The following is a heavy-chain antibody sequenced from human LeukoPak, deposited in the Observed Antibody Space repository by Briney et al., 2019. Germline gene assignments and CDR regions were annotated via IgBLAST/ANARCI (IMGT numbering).Heavy chain of an antibody. D-gene: IGHD2-21*02. CDR3: ARRCGGDCYNAFDI. CDR1: GGSISSYY. V-gene: IGHV4-59*08. Sequence: SETLSLTRTVSGGSISSYYWSWIRQPPGKGLEWIGYIYYSGSTNYNPSLKSRVTISVDTSKNQFSLKLSSVTAADTAVYYCARRCGGDCYNAFDIWGQGTMVTVSS. CDR2: IYYSGST. J-gene: IGHJ3*02.